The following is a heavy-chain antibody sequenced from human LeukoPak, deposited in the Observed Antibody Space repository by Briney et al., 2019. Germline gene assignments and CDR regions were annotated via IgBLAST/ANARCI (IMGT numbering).Heavy chain of an antibody. V-gene: IGHV1-2*02. CDR2: INPKSGAT. J-gene: IGHJ6*02. CDR1: GYTFTGYY. Sequence: GASVKVSCKASGYTFTGYYMHWVRQAPGQGLEWMGWINPKSGATTYAQKFQDRVTLTRDTSINTAYMDLSGLTSHDTAVFYCAKGATEGYYYYYGLDVWGQGTTVTVSS. CDR3: AKGATEGYYYYYGLDV.